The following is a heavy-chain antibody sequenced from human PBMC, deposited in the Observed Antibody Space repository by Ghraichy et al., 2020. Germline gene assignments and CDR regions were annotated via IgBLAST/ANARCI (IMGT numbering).Heavy chain of an antibody. Sequence: GESLNISCSASGFSFSSHGMHWVRQAPGKGLDYVSGITSNGGSTHSADSVKGRFTISRDNSKNTLYLQMSSLRTEDTAVYYCVKDLGELLSLYFENWGQGTLVTVSS. J-gene: IGHJ4*02. CDR1: GFSFSSHG. V-gene: IGHV3-64D*06. CDR3: VKDLGELLSLYFEN. D-gene: IGHD3-16*01. CDR2: ITSNGGST.